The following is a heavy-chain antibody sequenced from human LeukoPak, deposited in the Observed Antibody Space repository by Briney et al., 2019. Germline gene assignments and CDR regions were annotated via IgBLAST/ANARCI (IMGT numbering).Heavy chain of an antibody. CDR3: ARGLLPAASYYFDY. V-gene: IGHV3-66*01. Sequence: GSLRLSCAASGFTVSSNYMSWVRQAPGKGLEWVSVIYSGGSTYYADSVKGRFTISRDNSKNTLYLQMSSLRAEDTAVYYCARGLLPAASYYFDYWGQGTLVTVSS. D-gene: IGHD2-2*01. J-gene: IGHJ4*02. CDR2: IYSGGST. CDR1: GFTVSSNY.